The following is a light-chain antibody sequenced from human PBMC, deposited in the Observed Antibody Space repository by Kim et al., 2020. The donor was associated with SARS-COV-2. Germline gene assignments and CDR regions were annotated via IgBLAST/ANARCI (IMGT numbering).Light chain of an antibody. J-gene: IGLJ3*02. CDR3: QAWDSNPEKV. CDR2: QDD. CDR1: KLGERY. V-gene: IGLV3-1*01. Sequence: SYELTQPPSVSVSLGQTATITCPGQKLGERYATWYQQRPGQPPLVVIYQDDKRPSGISDRFSGSNSGDTATLTISGTQAMDEADYFCQAWDSNPEKVFVG.